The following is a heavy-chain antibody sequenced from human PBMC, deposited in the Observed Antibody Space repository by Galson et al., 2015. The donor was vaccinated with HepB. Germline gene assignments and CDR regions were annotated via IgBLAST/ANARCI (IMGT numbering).Heavy chain of an antibody. CDR2: ISDDGNNK. V-gene: IGHV3-30-3*01. Sequence: SLRLSCAASGFTFSGYAMHWVRQAPGKGLEWVAVISDDGNNKYYADSVKGRFTISRDNSKNTLYLQMNSLRAEDTAVYYCYGVPAAILRPAAYDIWGQGTMVTVSS. CDR3: YGVPAAILRPAAYDI. J-gene: IGHJ3*02. CDR1: GFTFSGYA. D-gene: IGHD2-2*02.